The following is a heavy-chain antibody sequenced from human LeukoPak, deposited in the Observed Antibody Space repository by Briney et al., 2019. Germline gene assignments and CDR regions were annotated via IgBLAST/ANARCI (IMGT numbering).Heavy chain of an antibody. CDR2: INYSGNT. CDR1: GDSVSSSVYY. V-gene: IGHV4-39*07. CDR3: TREDKISSDH. Sequence: PSEPLSLTCAVSGDSVSSSVYYRSWVRQPPGKGLEWIGSINYSGNTFYTPPLKSRVTISLDESKNHVSLKLSSVTAADTAVYYCTREDKISSDHWGQGTLVSVSS. J-gene: IGHJ5*02. D-gene: IGHD6-6*01.